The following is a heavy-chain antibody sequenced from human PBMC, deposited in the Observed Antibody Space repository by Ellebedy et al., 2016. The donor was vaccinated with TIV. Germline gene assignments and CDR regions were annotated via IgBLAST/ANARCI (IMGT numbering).Heavy chain of an antibody. D-gene: IGHD2-21*01. CDR3: VPRMVVAFEN. J-gene: IGHJ4*02. CDR2: ISNNGGST. CDR1: GLTXXNYA. V-gene: IGHV3-64D*09. Sequence: PGGSLRLSCSASGLTXXNYAMHWVRPPPGKGLEYVSAISNNGGSTYYADSVKGRFTISRDKSKNTLYLQMSSLTPEDTAVYYCVPRMVVAFENWGQGTLVTVSS.